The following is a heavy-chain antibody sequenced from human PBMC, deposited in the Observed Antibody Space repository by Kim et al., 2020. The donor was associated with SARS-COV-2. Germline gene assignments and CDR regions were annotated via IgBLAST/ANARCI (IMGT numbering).Heavy chain of an antibody. CDR2: ISWDGGST. J-gene: IGHJ6*02. V-gene: IGHV3-43*01. CDR1: GSTFDDYT. D-gene: IGHD5-18*01. Sequence: GGSLRLSCAASGSTFDDYTMHWVRQAPGKGLEWVSLISWDGGSTYYADSVKGRFTISRDNSKNSLYLQMNSLRTEDTALYYCAKALHSGGYSYGSNYYYGMDGWGQRTPVTVSS. CDR3: AKALHSGGYSYGSNYYYGMDG.